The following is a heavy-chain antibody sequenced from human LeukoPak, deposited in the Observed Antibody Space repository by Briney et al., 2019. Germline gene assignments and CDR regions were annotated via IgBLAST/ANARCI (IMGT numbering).Heavy chain of an antibody. Sequence: SETLSLTCTVSGGSVSSGSYYWSWIRQPPGKGLEWIGYIYYSGSTNYNPSLKSRVTISVDTSKNQFSLKLSSVTAADTAVYYCARTSVYSYTDYWGQGTLVTVSS. D-gene: IGHD5-18*01. J-gene: IGHJ4*02. V-gene: IGHV4-61*01. CDR1: GGSVSSGSYY. CDR2: IYYSGST. CDR3: ARTSVYSYTDY.